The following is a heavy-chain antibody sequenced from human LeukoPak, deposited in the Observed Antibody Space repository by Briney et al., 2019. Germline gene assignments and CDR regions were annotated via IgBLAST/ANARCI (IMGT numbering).Heavy chain of an antibody. CDR2: IYYSGKT. Sequence: PSETLSLTCTVSGDSISTTSYYWGWVRQPPGKGLEWIGSIYYSGKTYYNPSLKSRVTISVDTSKNQFSLKLSSVTAADTAVYYCARDRVGAPEDFDLWGRGTLVTVSS. D-gene: IGHD1-26*01. V-gene: IGHV4-39*07. J-gene: IGHJ2*01. CDR1: GDSISTTSYY. CDR3: ARDRVGAPEDFDL.